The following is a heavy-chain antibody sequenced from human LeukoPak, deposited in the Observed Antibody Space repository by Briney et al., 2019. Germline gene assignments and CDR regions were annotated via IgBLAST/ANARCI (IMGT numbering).Heavy chain of an antibody. CDR1: GGSFSGYF. CDR2: INHSGST. J-gene: IGHJ6*03. Sequence: SETLSLTCAVNGGSFSGYFWSWIRQPPGKGLEWIGEINHSGSTYYNASLKSRITISVDTSKNQFSLKLSSVTAADTAVYYCARAEDDFWSGYKRVGYMDVWGKGTTVTVSS. V-gene: IGHV4-34*01. CDR3: ARAEDDFWSGYKRVGYMDV. D-gene: IGHD3-3*01.